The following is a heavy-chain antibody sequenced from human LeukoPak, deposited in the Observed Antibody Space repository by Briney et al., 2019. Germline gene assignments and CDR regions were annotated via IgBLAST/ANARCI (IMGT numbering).Heavy chain of an antibody. V-gene: IGHV1-18*04. J-gene: IGHJ4*02. CDR3: ARDRAWYYGSGVDY. D-gene: IGHD3-10*01. CDR1: GYTFTSYG. CDR2: ISAYNGNT. Sequence: ASVTVSCKASGYTFTSYGISWVRQAPGQGLEWMGWISAYNGNTNYAQKLQGRVTMTTDTSTSTAYVELRSLRSDDTAVYYCARDRAWYYGSGVDYWGQGTLVTVSS.